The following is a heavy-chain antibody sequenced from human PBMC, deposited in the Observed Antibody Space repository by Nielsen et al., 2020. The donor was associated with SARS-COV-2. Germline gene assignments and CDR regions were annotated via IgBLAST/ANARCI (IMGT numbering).Heavy chain of an antibody. CDR2: ISSSSSYI. Sequence: GESLKISCAASGFTFSSYSMNWVRQAPGKGLEWVSSISSSSSYIYYADSVKGRFTISRDNAKNSLYLQMNSLRAEDTAMYYCASWVAVAGTGGDYWGQGTLVTVSS. J-gene: IGHJ4*02. D-gene: IGHD6-19*01. V-gene: IGHV3-21*04. CDR3: ASWVAVAGTGGDY. CDR1: GFTFSSYS.